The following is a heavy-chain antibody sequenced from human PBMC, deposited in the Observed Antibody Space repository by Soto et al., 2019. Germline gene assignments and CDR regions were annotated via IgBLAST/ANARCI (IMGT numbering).Heavy chain of an antibody. CDR3: AREAIAVLNWLDP. J-gene: IGHJ5*02. CDR1: GFTFSSYS. Sequence: GGSLRLSCATSGFTFSSYSMNWVRQAPGKGLEWVSYISSSSSTLYYADSVKGRFTISRDNAKNSLYLQMNSLRDEDTAVYYCAREAIAVLNWLDPWGQGTLVTSPQ. V-gene: IGHV3-48*02. D-gene: IGHD6-19*01. CDR2: ISSSSSTL.